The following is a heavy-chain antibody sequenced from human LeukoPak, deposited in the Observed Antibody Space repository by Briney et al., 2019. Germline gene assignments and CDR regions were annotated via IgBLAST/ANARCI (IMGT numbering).Heavy chain of an antibody. D-gene: IGHD6-13*01. J-gene: IGHJ4*02. CDR2: INPNSGGT. Sequence: ASVKVSCKASGYTFTGYYMHWVRQAPGQGLEWMGWINPNSGGTNYAQKFQGRVTMTRDTSINTAYMELSRLRSDDTAVYYCARFPFAPYSNSWYEVDYWGQGTLVTASS. CDR1: GYTFTGYY. CDR3: ARFPFAPYSNSWYEVDY. V-gene: IGHV1-2*02.